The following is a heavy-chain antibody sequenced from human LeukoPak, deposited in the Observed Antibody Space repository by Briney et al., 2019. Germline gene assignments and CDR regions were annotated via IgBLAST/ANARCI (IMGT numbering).Heavy chain of an antibody. J-gene: IGHJ4*02. CDR3: AKSVDIVATIGAFDY. D-gene: IGHD5-12*01. V-gene: IGHV3-23*01. CDR2: ISGSGGST. Sequence: GGSLRLSCAASGFTFSSYWMSWVRQAPGKGLEWVSAISGSGGSTCYADSVKGRFTISRDNSKNTLYLQMNSLRAEDTAVYYCAKSVDIVATIGAFDYWGQGTLVTVSS. CDR1: GFTFSSYW.